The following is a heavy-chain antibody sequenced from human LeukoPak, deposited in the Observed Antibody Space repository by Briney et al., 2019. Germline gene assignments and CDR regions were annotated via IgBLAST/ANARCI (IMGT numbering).Heavy chain of an antibody. J-gene: IGHJ4*02. CDR2: ISSRSDYI. V-gene: IGHV3-21*01. CDR1: GFTFDGYT. CDR3: ARAEASVTAFDF. Sequence: AGSLRLSCAASGFTFDGYTMNWVRQAPGKGLEWVASISSRSDYIYYADSVRGRFTVSRENAKNSLSLQMNTLRAEDTATYYCARAEASVTAFDFWGQGSLVTVSS. D-gene: IGHD2-21*02.